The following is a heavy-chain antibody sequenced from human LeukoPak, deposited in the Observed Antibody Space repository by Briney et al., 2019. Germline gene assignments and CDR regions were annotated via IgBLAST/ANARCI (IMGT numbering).Heavy chain of an antibody. D-gene: IGHD3-10*01. CDR3: AKDTKVRGVMGFDY. Sequence: PGGSLRLSCAASGFTFSGYAMSWVRQAPGKGLEWVSAISGSGGSTYYADSVKGRFTISRDNSKNTLYLQMNSLRAEDTAVYYCAKDTKVRGVMGFDYWGQGTLVTVSS. CDR2: ISGSGGST. V-gene: IGHV3-23*01. CDR1: GFTFSGYA. J-gene: IGHJ4*02.